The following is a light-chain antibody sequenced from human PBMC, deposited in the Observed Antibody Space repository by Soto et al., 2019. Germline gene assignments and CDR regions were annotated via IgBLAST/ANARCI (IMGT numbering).Light chain of an antibody. CDR2: AAS. CDR3: HQYGSSITWT. Sequence: EVVLTQSPGTVSLSPGERATLSCRASQSVTSNYLAWYQQKPGQAPRLLIYAASSRATGIPGRFSGSGSGTGFTLSISRLEPEDFAVYYCHQYGSSITWTFGQGTKVEIK. V-gene: IGKV3-20*01. J-gene: IGKJ1*01. CDR1: QSVTSNY.